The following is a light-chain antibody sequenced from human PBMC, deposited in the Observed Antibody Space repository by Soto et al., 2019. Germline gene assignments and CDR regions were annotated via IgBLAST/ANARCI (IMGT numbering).Light chain of an antibody. CDR1: QSIIIC. Sequence: DIQMTQSPSTLSASVGDRVTITCRASQSIIICLAWYQQKPGKAPKILIYKASSLESGVPSRFSGSGSGTEFTLTISSLQPDDFATYYRQQYSTYTPRTFGQGTKVDIK. J-gene: IGKJ1*01. CDR3: QQYSTYTPRT. V-gene: IGKV1-5*03. CDR2: KAS.